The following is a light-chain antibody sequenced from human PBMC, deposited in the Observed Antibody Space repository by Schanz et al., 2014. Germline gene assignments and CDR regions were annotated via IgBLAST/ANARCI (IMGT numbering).Light chain of an antibody. CDR3: SSYAGLSSWV. Sequence: QSALTQPPSASGSPGQSVAISCTGTSRDVGGYNYVSWYQQHPGKAPRLMIFDVSKRPSGVPDRFSGSKSGNTASLTVSGLQAEDEADYYCSSYAGLSSWVFGGGTKLTVL. CDR2: DVS. CDR1: SRDVGGYNY. J-gene: IGLJ3*02. V-gene: IGLV2-8*01.